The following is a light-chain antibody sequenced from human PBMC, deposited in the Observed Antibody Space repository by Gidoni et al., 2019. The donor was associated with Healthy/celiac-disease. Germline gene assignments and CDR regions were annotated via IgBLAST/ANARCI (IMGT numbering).Light chain of an antibody. CDR3: MQALQTLLT. J-gene: IGKJ4*01. Sequence: DIVMTQSPLSLPVTPGEPASISCRSSQSLLHSNGYNYLDWYLQKPGQSPQLLIYLGSTRASGVPDRFSGSGSGTDFTLQISRVEAEDVGVYYCMQALQTLLTFGGGTKVEIK. V-gene: IGKV2-28*01. CDR1: QSLLHSNGYNY. CDR2: LGS.